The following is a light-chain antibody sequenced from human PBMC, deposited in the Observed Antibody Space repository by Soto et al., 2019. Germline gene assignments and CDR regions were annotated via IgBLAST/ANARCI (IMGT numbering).Light chain of an antibody. Sequence: DIPMTQSPSTLSASVGDRVTITCRASQSISSWLAWYQQKPGKAPKLLIYKASSLESGVPSRFSASGSGTEFMLSISSLQLYDFETDYCQQYNSFPMFGQGTKVEIK. V-gene: IGKV1-5*03. J-gene: IGKJ1*01. CDR3: QQYNSFPM. CDR2: KAS. CDR1: QSISSW.